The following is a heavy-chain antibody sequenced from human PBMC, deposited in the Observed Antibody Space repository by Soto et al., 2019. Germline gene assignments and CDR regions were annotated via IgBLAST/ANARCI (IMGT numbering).Heavy chain of an antibody. CDR2: INHSGST. Sequence: PSETLSLTCAVYGGSFSGYYWSWIRQPPGKGLEWIGEINHSGSTNYNPSLKSRVTISVDTSKNQFSLKLSSVTAADTAVYYCASIAVAVYYYYYGMDVWGQGATVTVSS. V-gene: IGHV4-34*01. J-gene: IGHJ6*02. D-gene: IGHD6-19*01. CDR1: GGSFSGYY. CDR3: ASIAVAVYYYYYGMDV.